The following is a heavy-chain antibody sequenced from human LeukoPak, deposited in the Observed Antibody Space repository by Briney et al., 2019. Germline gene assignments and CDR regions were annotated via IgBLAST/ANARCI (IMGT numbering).Heavy chain of an antibody. D-gene: IGHD3-10*01. J-gene: IGHJ4*02. V-gene: IGHV1-69*05. CDR1: GSTFSSYA. CDR3: ARSAMVRGVFDY. Sequence: SVKVSCKASGSTFSSYAISWVRQAPGQGLEWMGGIIPIFGTANYAQKSQGRVTITTDESTSTAYMELSSLRSEDTAVYYCARSAMVRGVFDYWGQGTLVTVSS. CDR2: IIPIFGTA.